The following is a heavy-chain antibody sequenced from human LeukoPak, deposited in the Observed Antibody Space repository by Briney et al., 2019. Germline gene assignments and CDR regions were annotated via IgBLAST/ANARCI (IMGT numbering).Heavy chain of an antibody. D-gene: IGHD3-10*01. CDR1: GGSISSYY. CDR2: IYYSGST. CDR3: ARAKVYGSGSIV. J-gene: IGHJ4*02. Sequence: SETLSLTCTVSGGSISSYYWSWLRQPSGKGLEWIGYIYYSGSTNYNPSRKRRVTISVETSKNQFSLKLSSVTAADTAVYYCARAKVYGSGSIVWGQGTLVTVSS. V-gene: IGHV4-59*01.